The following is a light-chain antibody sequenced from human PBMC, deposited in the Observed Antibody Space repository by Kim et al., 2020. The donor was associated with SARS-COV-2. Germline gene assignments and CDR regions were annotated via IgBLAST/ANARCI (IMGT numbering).Light chain of an antibody. CDR3: QVWDSSTAV. J-gene: IGLJ2*01. CDR2: RDS. V-gene: IGLV3-9*01. CDR1: NMGSKN. Sequence: ARGQTARIPCGGNNMGSKNVHWYQQRPGQAPVLSIYRDSNRPTGIPERFSGSNSGTTATLTISRAQAGDEADYYCQVWDSSTAVFGGGTKVTVL.